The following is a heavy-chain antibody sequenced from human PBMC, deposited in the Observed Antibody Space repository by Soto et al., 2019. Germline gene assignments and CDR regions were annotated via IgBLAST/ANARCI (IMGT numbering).Heavy chain of an antibody. CDR1: GYTFTSYG. V-gene: IGHV1-18*01. CDR2: ISAYNGNT. D-gene: IGHD6-13*01. CDR3: AIAASPPSAAGLVP. J-gene: IGHJ5*02. Sequence: ASVKVSCKASGYTFTSYGISWVRQAPGQGLEWMGWISAYNGNTNYAQKLQGRVTITTDTSASTAYMELSSLRSEDTAVYYCAIAASPPSAAGLVPWGQGTLVTVSS.